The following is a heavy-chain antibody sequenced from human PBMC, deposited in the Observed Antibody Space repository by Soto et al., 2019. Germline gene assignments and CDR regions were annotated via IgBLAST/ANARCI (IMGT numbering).Heavy chain of an antibody. CDR1: GYTLTELS. J-gene: IGHJ6*02. D-gene: IGHD3-3*01. Sequence: ASVNVSCKFSGYTLTELSIHWVRRAPGKGLEWMGGFDPEDGETIYAQKFQGRVTMTEDTSTDTAYMELSSLRSEDTAVYYCATSMFWSGYYHYYYYGMDVWGQGTTVTVSS. CDR3: ATSMFWSGYYHYYYYGMDV. CDR2: FDPEDGET. V-gene: IGHV1-24*01.